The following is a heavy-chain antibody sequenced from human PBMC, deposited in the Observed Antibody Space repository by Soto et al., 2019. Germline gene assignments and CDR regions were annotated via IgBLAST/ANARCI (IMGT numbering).Heavy chain of an antibody. CDR2: IYHSGST. V-gene: IGHV4-30-2*01. CDR3: ARGSGYYDSSGYYYLNDAFDI. CDR1: GDSISSGGYY. J-gene: IGHJ3*02. D-gene: IGHD3-22*01. Sequence: TLSLTCTVSGDSISSGGYYWSWIRQHPGKGLEWIGYIYHSGSTYYNPSLKSRVTISVDRSKNQFSLKLSSVTAADTAVYYCARGSGYYDSSGYYYLNDAFDIWGQGTMVTVS.